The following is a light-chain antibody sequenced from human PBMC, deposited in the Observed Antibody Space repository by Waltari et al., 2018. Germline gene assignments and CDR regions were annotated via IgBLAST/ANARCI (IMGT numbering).Light chain of an antibody. CDR2: TTS. CDR3: QQSVSPPFT. J-gene: IGKJ3*01. CDR1: QSIATY. V-gene: IGKV1-39*01. Sequence: DIQMTQSPSSLSASVGARVTITCRASQSIATYLNWYQQKPGKATNLLIYTTSSLQSGVPSRFSGSGSGTDFTLTISSLQPEDFATYYCQQSVSPPFTFGPGTKV.